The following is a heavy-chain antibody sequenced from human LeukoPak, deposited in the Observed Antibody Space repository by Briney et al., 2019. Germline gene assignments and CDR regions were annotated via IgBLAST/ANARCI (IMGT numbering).Heavy chain of an antibody. Sequence: GGSLRLSCVASGFSFSTYDMYWVRQAAGGGLEWVSALGTNGDSYYLGSVKGRFTISRDDGKNSLYLQMNSLGVEDTAVYYCTRELRGTASHYHGMDVWGQGTTVTVSS. J-gene: IGHJ6*02. CDR2: LGTNGDS. D-gene: IGHD1-1*01. CDR3: TRELRGTASHYHGMDV. V-gene: IGHV3-13*01. CDR1: GFSFSTYD.